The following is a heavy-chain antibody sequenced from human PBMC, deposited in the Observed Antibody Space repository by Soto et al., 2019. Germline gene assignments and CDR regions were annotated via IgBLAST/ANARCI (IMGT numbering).Heavy chain of an antibody. CDR2: IYYRGST. CDR3: ARVFGFGGMDV. V-gene: IGHV4-31*01. J-gene: IGHJ6*02. Sequence: QVQLQESGPGLVKPSQTLSLTCTVSGGSISSGGYYWSWIRQHPGKGLEWIGYIYYRGSTYYNPSLKSLVTTSVDTSKNQFSLKLSSVTAADTAVYYCARVFGFGGMDVWGQGTTVTVSS. D-gene: IGHD3-10*01. CDR1: GGSISSGGYY.